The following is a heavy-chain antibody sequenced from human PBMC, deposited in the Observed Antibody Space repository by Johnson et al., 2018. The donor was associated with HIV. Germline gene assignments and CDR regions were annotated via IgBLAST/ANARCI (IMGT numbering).Heavy chain of an antibody. CDR1: GFTFSSYG. CDR2: IWYDGSNK. CDR3: ASHGMVTADAFDI. Sequence: QVQLVESGGGVVQPGRSLRLSCAASGFTFSSYGMHWVRQAPGKGLEWVAVIWYDGSNKYYADSVKGRFTISRDNAKNSLYLQMNSLRAEDTALYYCASHGMVTADAFDIWGQGTMVTVSS. J-gene: IGHJ3*02. D-gene: IGHD2-21*02. V-gene: IGHV3-33*03.